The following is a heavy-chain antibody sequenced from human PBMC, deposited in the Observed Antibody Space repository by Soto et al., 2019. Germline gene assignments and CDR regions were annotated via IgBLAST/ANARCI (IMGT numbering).Heavy chain of an antibody. V-gene: IGHV3-30-3*01. D-gene: IGHD2-2*01. CDR2: ISYDGSNR. CDR1: GFTFSRYA. Sequence: GGSLRLSWAASGFTFSRYAMHWVRQAPGKGLEWVAVISYDGSNRYCADSVKGRFTISRDNSKNTLYLEMNSLRAEDTAVYYCARDLPHYCSSTSRYGYFDYWGQGTLVTVSS. CDR3: ARDLPHYCSSTSRYGYFDY. J-gene: IGHJ4*02.